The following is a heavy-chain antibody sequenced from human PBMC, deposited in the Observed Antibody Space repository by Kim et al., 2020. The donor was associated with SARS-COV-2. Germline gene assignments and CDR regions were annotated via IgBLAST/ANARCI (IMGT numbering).Heavy chain of an antibody. J-gene: IGHJ6*02. Sequence: SETLSLTCAVYGGSFSGYYWSWIRQPPGKGLEWIGEINHSGSTNYNPSLKSRVTISVDTSKNQFSLKLSSVTAADTAVYYCARGGAVPRSLGPSSHTRYCSGGSCYQQWPPAKGKNYYYYYGMDVWGQGTTVTVSS. CDR2: INHSGST. CDR3: ARGGAVPRSLGPSSHTRYCSGGSCYQQWPPAKGKNYYYYYGMDV. D-gene: IGHD2-15*01. CDR1: GGSFSGYY. V-gene: IGHV4-34*01.